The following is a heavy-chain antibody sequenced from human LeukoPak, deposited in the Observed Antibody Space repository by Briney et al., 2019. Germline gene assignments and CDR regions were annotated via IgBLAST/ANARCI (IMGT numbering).Heavy chain of an antibody. CDR1: GGSFSGYY. CDR2: INHSGST. V-gene: IGHV4-34*01. Sequence: PSETLSLTCAVYGGSFSGYYWSWIRQPPGKGLEWIGEINHSGSTNYNPSLKSRVTISVDTSKNQFSLKLSSVTAADTAVYYCARDPDLRYFDWWGQGTLVTVSS. J-gene: IGHJ4*02. CDR3: ARDPDLRYFDW. D-gene: IGHD3-9*01.